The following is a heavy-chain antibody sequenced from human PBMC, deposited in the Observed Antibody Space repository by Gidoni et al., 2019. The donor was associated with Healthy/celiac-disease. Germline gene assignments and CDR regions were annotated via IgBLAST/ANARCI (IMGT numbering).Heavy chain of an antibody. J-gene: IGHJ3*02. CDR1: GFTFSSYE. V-gene: IGHV3-48*03. Sequence: EVQLVESGGGLVQPGGSLRLSCAASGFTFSSYEMNWVRQSLGKGLEWVSYMSSSGSTISYADSVKGRFTISRDNAKNSLYLQMNSLRAEDTAVYYCARDGWVPGDNRITIFGVFYDAFDIWGQGTMVTVSS. CDR2: MSSSGSTI. CDR3: ARDGWVPGDNRITIFGVFYDAFDI. D-gene: IGHD3-3*01.